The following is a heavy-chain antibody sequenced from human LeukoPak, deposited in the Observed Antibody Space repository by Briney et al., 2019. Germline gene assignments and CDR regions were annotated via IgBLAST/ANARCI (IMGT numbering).Heavy chain of an antibody. V-gene: IGHV1-46*01. J-gene: IGHJ5*02. CDR3: ARGPIAAAGGNWFDP. D-gene: IGHD6-13*01. Sequence: ASVKVSCKASGYTFTSYYMHWVRQAPGQGLEWMGIINPSGDSTSYAQKFQGRVTMTRDTSTSTVYMELSSLRSEDTAVYYCARGPIAAAGGNWFDPWGQGTLVTVSS. CDR1: GYTFTSYY. CDR2: INPSGDST.